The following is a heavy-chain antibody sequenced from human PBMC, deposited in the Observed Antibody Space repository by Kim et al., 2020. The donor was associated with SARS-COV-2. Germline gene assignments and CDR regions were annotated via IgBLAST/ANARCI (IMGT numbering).Heavy chain of an antibody. CDR1: EFTFDTYW. Sequence: GGSLRLSCAASEFTFDTYWMSWVRQAPGKGLEWVGFIKQDAYETYYVDSVKGRFTISRDNAKNLLFLQMNSLRADDTALYYCARGVAVDPDYYYHYGMDVWGPRTTVTVSS. CDR3: ARGVAVDPDYYYHYGMDV. D-gene: IGHD6-19*01. J-gene: IGHJ6*02. V-gene: IGHV3-7*03. CDR2: IKQDAYET.